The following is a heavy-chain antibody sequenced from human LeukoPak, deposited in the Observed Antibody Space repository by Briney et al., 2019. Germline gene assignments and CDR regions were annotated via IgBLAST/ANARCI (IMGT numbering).Heavy chain of an antibody. Sequence: GGSLRLSCAASGFTVSSYYMNWVRQAPGKGLEWVSAISGSGGSTYYADSVKGRFTISRDNSKNTLYLQMNSLRAEDTAVYYCAKSVSYYYDSSGYYYFDYWGQGTLVTVSS. CDR1: GFTVSSYY. J-gene: IGHJ4*02. CDR3: AKSVSYYYDSSGYYYFDY. D-gene: IGHD3-22*01. CDR2: ISGSGGST. V-gene: IGHV3-23*01.